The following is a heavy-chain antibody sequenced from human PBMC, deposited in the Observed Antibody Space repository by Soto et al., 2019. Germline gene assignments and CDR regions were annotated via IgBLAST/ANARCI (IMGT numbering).Heavy chain of an antibody. D-gene: IGHD3-22*01. CDR3: ARGLSITMIVVAPGWFDP. CDR2: ISSSGSTI. Sequence: GGSLRLSCAASGFTFSSYEMNWVRQAPGKGLEWVSHISSSGSTIYYADSVKGRFTISRDNAKNSLYLQMNSLRAEDTAVYYCARGLSITMIVVAPGWFDPWGQGTLVTVPS. J-gene: IGHJ5*02. CDR1: GFTFSSYE. V-gene: IGHV3-48*03.